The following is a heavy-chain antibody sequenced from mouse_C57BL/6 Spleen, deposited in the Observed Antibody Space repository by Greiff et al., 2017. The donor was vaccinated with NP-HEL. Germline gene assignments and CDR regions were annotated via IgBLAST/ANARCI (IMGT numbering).Heavy chain of an antibody. CDR2: IYPGSGST. D-gene: IGHD1-1*01. J-gene: IGHJ1*03. V-gene: IGHV1-55*01. Sequence: QVQLQQPGAELVKPGASVKMSCKASGYTFTSYWITWVKQRPGQGLEWIGDIYPGSGSTNYNEKFKSKATLTVDTSASTAYMPLSSLTSEDSAVYYCARKGNFYYGSSYGYFDVWGTGTTVTVSS. CDR1: GYTFTSYW. CDR3: ARKGNFYYGSSYGYFDV.